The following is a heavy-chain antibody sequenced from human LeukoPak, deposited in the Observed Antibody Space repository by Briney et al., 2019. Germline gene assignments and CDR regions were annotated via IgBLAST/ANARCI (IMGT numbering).Heavy chain of an antibody. CDR2: IKSKTDGGTT. Sequence: GGSLRLSCAASGFTFSNAWMSWVRQAPGKGLEWVGRIKSKTDGGTTDYAAPVKGRFTISRDDSKNTLYLQMNSLKTGDTAVYYCSTVWVLTGYYNTLYFDYWGQGTLVTVSS. D-gene: IGHD3-9*01. CDR1: GFTFSNAW. CDR3: STVWVLTGYYNTLYFDY. J-gene: IGHJ4*02. V-gene: IGHV3-15*01.